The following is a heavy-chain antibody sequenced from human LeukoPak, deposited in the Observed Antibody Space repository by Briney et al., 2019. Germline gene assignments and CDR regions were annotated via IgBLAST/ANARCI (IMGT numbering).Heavy chain of an antibody. CDR3: ARPGAYSSSWSHDAFDI. Sequence: GGSLRLSCAASGFTFSSYAMHWVRQAPGKGLEWVAVISYDGSNKYYADSVKGRFTISRDNSKNTQYLQMNSLRAEDTAVYYCARPGAYSSSWSHDAFDIWGQGTMVTVSS. CDR2: ISYDGSNK. CDR1: GFTFSSYA. D-gene: IGHD6-13*01. V-gene: IGHV3-30*04. J-gene: IGHJ3*02.